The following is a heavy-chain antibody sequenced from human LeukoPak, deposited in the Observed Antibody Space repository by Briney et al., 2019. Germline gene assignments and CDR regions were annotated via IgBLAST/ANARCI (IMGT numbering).Heavy chain of an antibody. J-gene: IGHJ4*02. V-gene: IGHV3-23*01. D-gene: IGHD1-26*01. Sequence: GGSLRLSCAASGFTFRDYGMSWVRQAPGKGLEWVSSINNAGVNTHYADSVKGRFTISRDNSKNTLYLQMNSLRAEDTAVYYCAKDLGFIVGGGYWGQGTLVTVSS. CDR3: AKDLGFIVGGGY. CDR2: INNAGVNT. CDR1: GFTFRDYG.